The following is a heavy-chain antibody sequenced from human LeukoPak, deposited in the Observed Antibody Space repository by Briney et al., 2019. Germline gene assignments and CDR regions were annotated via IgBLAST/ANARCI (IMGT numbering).Heavy chain of an antibody. CDR3: ARIRYSSSWNNWFDP. J-gene: IGHJ5*02. V-gene: IGHV4-30-4*01. D-gene: IGHD6-13*01. CDR2: IYYSGST. Sequence: SETLFLTCTVSGGSISSGDYYWSWIRQPPGKGLEWIGYIYYSGSTYYNPSLKSRVTISVDTSKNQFSLKLSSVTAADTAVYYCARIRYSSSWNNWFDPWGQGTLVTVSS. CDR1: GGSISSGDYY.